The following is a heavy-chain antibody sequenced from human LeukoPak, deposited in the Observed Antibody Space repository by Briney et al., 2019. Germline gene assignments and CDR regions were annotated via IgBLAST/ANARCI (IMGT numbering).Heavy chain of an antibody. J-gene: IGHJ4*02. CDR2: ISGSGGSA. CDR3: AKDRSVDSSGWSKVEYYFDY. Sequence: GGSLRLSCAASGFTFSSYAMSWVRQAPGKGLEWVSAISGSGGSAYYADSVKGRFTISRDNSKNTLYLQMNSLRAEDTAVYYCAKDRSVDSSGWSKVEYYFDYWGQGTLVTVSS. D-gene: IGHD6-19*01. V-gene: IGHV3-23*01. CDR1: GFTFSSYA.